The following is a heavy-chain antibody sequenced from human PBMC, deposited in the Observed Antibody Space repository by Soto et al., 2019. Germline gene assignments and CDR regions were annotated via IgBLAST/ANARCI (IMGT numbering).Heavy chain of an antibody. V-gene: IGHV1-69*12. J-gene: IGHJ2*01. CDR3: ARVVTVVKSFHYWYFDL. CDR1: GGTFSSYA. CDR2: IIPIFGTA. D-gene: IGHD2-15*01. Sequence: QVQLVQSGAEVKKPGSSVKVSCKASGGTFSSYAISWVRQAPGQGLEWMGGIIPIFGTANYAQKFQGRVTITGDESTSTAYMELISLRSEDTAVYYCARVVTVVKSFHYWYFDLWGRGTLVTVSS.